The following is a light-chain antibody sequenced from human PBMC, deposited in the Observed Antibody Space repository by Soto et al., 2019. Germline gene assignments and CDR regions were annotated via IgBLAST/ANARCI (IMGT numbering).Light chain of an antibody. CDR1: QSISSY. J-gene: IGKJ3*01. V-gene: IGKV1-39*01. CDR3: QQSYSTPFT. Sequence: DIQMTQSPSSLSASVGDRVTITCRASQSISSYLNWYQQKPGKAPKRLIYAASSLQSGVPSSFSGSGSGTDFTLTISSLQPEDFATYYCQQSYSTPFTFGPGTKVHIK. CDR2: AAS.